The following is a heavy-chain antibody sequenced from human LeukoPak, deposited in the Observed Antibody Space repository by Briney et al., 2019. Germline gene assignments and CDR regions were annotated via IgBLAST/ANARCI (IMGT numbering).Heavy chain of an antibody. D-gene: IGHD5-18*01. CDR1: GGSFSGYY. CDR3: AKDIGYNYGHFDY. CDR2: ISGSGGST. V-gene: IGHV3-23*01. J-gene: IGHJ4*02. Sequence: PSETLSLTCAVYGGSFSGYYWSWVSQAPGKGLEWVSAISGSGGSTYYADSVKGRFTISRDNSKNTLYLQMNSLRAEDTAVYYCAKDIGYNYGHFDYWGQGTLVTVSS.